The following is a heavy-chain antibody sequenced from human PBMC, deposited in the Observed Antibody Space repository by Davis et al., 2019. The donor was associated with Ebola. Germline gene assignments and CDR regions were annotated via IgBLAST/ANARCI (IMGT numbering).Heavy chain of an antibody. J-gene: IGHJ4*02. CDR1: GYSFTSYW. CDR3: ARRIRGYSGYDFDYFDY. D-gene: IGHD5-12*01. CDR2: IYPGDSDT. V-gene: IGHV5-51*01. Sequence: GESLKISCKGSGYSFTSYWIGWVRQMPGKGLEWMGIIYPGDSDTRYSPSFQGQVTISADKSISTAYLRWSSLKASDTAMYYCARRIRGYSGYDFDYFDYWGQGTLVTVSS.